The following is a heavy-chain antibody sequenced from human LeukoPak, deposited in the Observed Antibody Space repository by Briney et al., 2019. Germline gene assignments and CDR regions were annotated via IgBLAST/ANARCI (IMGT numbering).Heavy chain of an antibody. CDR1: GYRLRMYW. V-gene: IGHV5-51*01. CDR3: GRIRGYDFWSRGAFDI. CDR2: IYPGDSQT. J-gene: IGHJ3*02. D-gene: IGHD3-3*01. Sequence: GESLEISLNGLGYRLRMYWTGRVRQMSGKGLEWMGIIYPGDSQTAYSPSFQGQVTISANKSISTAYLQWRSLKASDTAMYYCGRIRGYDFWSRGAFDIWGQGTMVTVSS.